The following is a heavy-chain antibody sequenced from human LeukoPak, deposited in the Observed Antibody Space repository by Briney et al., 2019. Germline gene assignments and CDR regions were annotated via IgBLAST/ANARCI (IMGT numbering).Heavy chain of an antibody. V-gene: IGHV1-2*02. J-gene: IGHJ4*02. Sequence: GASVKVSCKASGYTFTGYYMHWVRQAPGQGLEWMGWINPNSGGTNYAQKFQGRVTMTRDTSISTAYMELSRLRSDDTAVYYCASRKYYDFWSGYYPSFDYWGQGTLVTVSS. CDR3: ASRKYYDFWSGYYPSFDY. CDR2: INPNSGGT. CDR1: GYTFTGYY. D-gene: IGHD3-3*01.